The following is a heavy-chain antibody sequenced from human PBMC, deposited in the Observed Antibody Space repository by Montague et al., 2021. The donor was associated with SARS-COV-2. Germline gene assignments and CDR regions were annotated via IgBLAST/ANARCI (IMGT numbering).Heavy chain of an antibody. Sequence: SETLSLTCTVSGGSISSSSYYWGWIRQPPGKGPEWIGSIYYSGTTFYNPSRRSRVTMSVDTTKNQFSLRLSSVTAADTAVFDCAGEDAGDCYFDFWGRGTLVPVSS. D-gene: IGHD1-1*01. V-gene: IGHV4-39*02. CDR2: IYYSGTT. J-gene: IGHJ2*01. CDR1: GGSISSSSYY. CDR3: AGEDAGDCYFDF.